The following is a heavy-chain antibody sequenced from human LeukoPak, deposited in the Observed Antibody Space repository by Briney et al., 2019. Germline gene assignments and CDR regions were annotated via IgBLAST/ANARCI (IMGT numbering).Heavy chain of an antibody. D-gene: IGHD3-22*01. CDR1: GFTFSSYE. CDR3: AKGYAYYYDSSGYIDY. V-gene: IGHV3-48*03. CDR2: ISSSGSTI. Sequence: GGSLRLSCAASGFTFSSYEMNWVRQAPGKGLEWVSYISSSGSTIYYADSVKGRFTISRDNSKNTLYLQMNSLRAEDTAIYYCAKGYAYYYDSSGYIDYWGQGTLVTVSS. J-gene: IGHJ4*02.